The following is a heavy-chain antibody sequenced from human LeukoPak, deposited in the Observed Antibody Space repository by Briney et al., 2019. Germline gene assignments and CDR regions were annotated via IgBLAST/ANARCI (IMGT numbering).Heavy chain of an antibody. CDR1: GGSFSGYY. CDR3: ARGRRGGGWYWNAFDI. V-gene: IGHV4-34*01. CDR2: INHSGST. J-gene: IGHJ3*02. D-gene: IGHD2-15*01. Sequence: SETLSLTCAVYGGSFSGYYWSWIRQPPGKGLEWIGEINHSGSTNYNPSLKSRVTISVGTSKNQFSLKLSSVTAADTAVYYCARGRRGGGWYWNAFDIWGQGTMVTASS.